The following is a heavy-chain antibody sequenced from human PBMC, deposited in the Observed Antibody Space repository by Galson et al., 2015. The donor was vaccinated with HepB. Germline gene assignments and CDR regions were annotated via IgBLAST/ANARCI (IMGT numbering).Heavy chain of an antibody. CDR3: AKAVVYYDILTGYVRNYFDY. V-gene: IGHV3-23*01. Sequence: SLRLSCAASGFTFSSYAMSWVRQAPGKGLEWVSAISGSGGSTYYADSVKGRFTISRDNSKNTLYLQMNSLRAEDTAVYYCAKAVVYYDILTGYVRNYFDYWGQGTLVTVSS. D-gene: IGHD3-9*01. J-gene: IGHJ4*02. CDR2: ISGSGGST. CDR1: GFTFSSYA.